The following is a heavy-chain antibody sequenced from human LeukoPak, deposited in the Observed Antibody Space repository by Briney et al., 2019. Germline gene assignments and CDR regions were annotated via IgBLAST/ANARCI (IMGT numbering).Heavy chain of an antibody. D-gene: IGHD2/OR15-2a*01. CDR2: NNDNSRNT. CDR1: GFSFSLYG. V-gene: IGHV3-23*01. J-gene: IGHJ5*02. Sequence: GGSLRLSCAASGFSFSLYGMAWFRQIPEKGVECVSTNNDNSRNTHYADSVKARFTIRGDNSKNTLYLEMHSLRVEDTALYYCTKDAGPFYDWFDPWGPGTRVTVSS. CDR3: TKDAGPFYDWFDP.